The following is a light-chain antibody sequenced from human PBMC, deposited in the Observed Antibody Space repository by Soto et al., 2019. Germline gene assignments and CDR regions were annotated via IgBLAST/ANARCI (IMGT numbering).Light chain of an antibody. CDR3: SSYTSSSTLYV. CDR1: SSDVGGYNY. CDR2: EVS. V-gene: IGLV2-14*01. J-gene: IGLJ1*01. Sequence: QSALTQPASVSGSPGQSITISCTGTSSDVGGYNYVSWYQQHPGKAPKLVIYEVSNRPSGVSTRFSGSKSGNTASLTISGLQAEDEADYYCSSYTSSSTLYVFGTGTKSPS.